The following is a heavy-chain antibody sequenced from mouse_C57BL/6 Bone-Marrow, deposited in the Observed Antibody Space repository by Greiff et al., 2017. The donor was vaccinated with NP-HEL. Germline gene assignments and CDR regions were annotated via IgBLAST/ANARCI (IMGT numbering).Heavy chain of an antibody. J-gene: IGHJ2*01. CDR2: IDPENGDT. CDR3: TTPKFPEDY. V-gene: IGHV14-4*01. CDR1: GFNIKDDY. Sequence: VQLQQPGAELVRPGASVKLSCTASGFNIKDDYMHWVKQRPEQGLEWIGWIDPENGDTEYASKFQGKATITADTSSNTAYLQLSSLTSEDTAVYYCTTPKFPEDYWGQGTTLTVSS.